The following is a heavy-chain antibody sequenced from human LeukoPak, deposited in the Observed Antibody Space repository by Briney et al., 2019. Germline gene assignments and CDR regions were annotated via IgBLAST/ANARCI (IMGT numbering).Heavy chain of an antibody. Sequence: GGSLTLSCAASGFTFSDYSLNWVRQAPGKGLEWVSCISGDSRYIYCADSLKGRSTISRDNAQNSLYLHMNNLRAEDTAVYFCARGPFSSSWSEFDYWGQGTLVTVSS. CDR3: ARGPFSSSWSEFDY. CDR1: GFTFSDYS. D-gene: IGHD6-13*01. V-gene: IGHV3-21*06. CDR2: ISGDSRYI. J-gene: IGHJ4*02.